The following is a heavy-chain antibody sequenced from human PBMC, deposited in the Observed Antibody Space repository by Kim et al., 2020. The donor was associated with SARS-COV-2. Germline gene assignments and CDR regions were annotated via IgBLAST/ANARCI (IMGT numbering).Heavy chain of an antibody. J-gene: IGHJ1*01. D-gene: IGHD2-15*01. CDR1: GGSISSGGYY. V-gene: IGHV4-31*03. CDR3: AREVVAATTNRGGYFQH. CDR2: IYYSGST. Sequence: SETLSLTCTVSGGSISSGGYYWSWIRQHPGKGLEWIGYIYYSGSTYYNPSLKSRVTISVDTSKNQFSLKLSSVTAADTAVYYCAREVVAATTNRGGYFQHWSQGTLVTVSS.